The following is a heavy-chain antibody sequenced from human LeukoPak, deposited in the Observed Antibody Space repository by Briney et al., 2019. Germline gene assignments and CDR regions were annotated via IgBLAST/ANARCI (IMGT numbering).Heavy chain of an antibody. V-gene: IGHV3-23*01. CDR1: GFTFSSYA. CDR3: AKDYSSSWSLAYYFDY. Sequence: GGSLRLSCAASGFTFSSYAMSRVRQAPGKGLEWVSAISGSGGSTYYADSVKGRFTISRDNSKNTLYLQMNSLRAEDTAVYYCAKDYSSSWSLAYYFDYWGQGTLVTVSS. J-gene: IGHJ4*02. D-gene: IGHD6-13*01. CDR2: ISGSGGST.